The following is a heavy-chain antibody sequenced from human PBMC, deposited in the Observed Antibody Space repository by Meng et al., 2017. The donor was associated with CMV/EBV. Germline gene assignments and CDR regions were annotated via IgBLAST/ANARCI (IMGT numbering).Heavy chain of an antibody. J-gene: IGHJ4*02. CDR1: GFTFSSYA. V-gene: IGHV3-23*01. D-gene: IGHD6-19*01. Sequence: GGSLRLSCAASGFTFSSYAMSWVRQAPGKGLEWVSALSGSGGSTYYADSVKGRFTISRDNSKNTLYLQMNSLRAEDTAVYYCAKLEKWLVLEGLDYWGQGTLVTVSS. CDR3: AKLEKWLVLEGLDY. CDR2: LSGSGGST.